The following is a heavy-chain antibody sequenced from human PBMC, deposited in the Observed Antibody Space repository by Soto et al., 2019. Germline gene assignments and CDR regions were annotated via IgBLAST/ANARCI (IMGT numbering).Heavy chain of an antibody. CDR1: ASSINRGGYY. D-gene: IGHD3-3*01. CDR2: IYYSGST. J-gene: IGHJ5*02. CDR3: ARFGSDFWSTPPRGWFDP. V-gene: IGHV4-31*03. Sequence: SETLSLTCTVSASSINRGGYYWSWIRQHPGKDLEWIGYIYYSGSTYYNPSLKSRVTISVDTSKNQFSLKLSSVTAADTAVYYCARFGSDFWSTPPRGWFDPWGQGTLVTVSS.